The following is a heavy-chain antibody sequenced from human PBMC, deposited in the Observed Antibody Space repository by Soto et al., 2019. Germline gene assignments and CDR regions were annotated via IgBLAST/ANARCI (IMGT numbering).Heavy chain of an antibody. V-gene: IGHV1-69*01. CDR2: IIPIFGTT. D-gene: IGHD5-18*01. CDR1: GGTFSSNA. Sequence: QVQLVQSGAEVKKPGSSVKVSCKASGGTFSSNAINWVRQAPGQGLEWMGRIIPIFGTTDYAQRFQGRVTITADESMSKAYMELSSLRSEDTAVYYCARTRSRGQNYGYDYWGQGTQVTVSS. J-gene: IGHJ4*02. CDR3: ARTRSRGQNYGYDY.